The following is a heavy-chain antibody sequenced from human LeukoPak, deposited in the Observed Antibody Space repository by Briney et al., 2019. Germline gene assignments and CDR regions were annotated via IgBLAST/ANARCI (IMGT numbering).Heavy chain of an antibody. Sequence: GGSLRLSCAASGFTFSSYAMSWVRQAPGKGLEWVSAISGSGGSTYYADSVKGRFTISRDNSKNTLYLHMNSLRAEDTAVYYCAKVHVVTMVRGVIGYFDYWGQGTLVTVSS. CDR1: GFTFSSYA. CDR2: ISGSGGST. CDR3: AKVHVVTMVRGVIGYFDY. J-gene: IGHJ4*02. D-gene: IGHD3-10*01. V-gene: IGHV3-23*01.